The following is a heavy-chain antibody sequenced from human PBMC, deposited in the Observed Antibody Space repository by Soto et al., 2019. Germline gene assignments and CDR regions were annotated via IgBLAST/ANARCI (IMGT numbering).Heavy chain of an antibody. CDR1: VGTVCSFG. CDR2: ISGSGGST. V-gene: IGHV3-23*01. J-gene: IGHJ5*02. CDR3: AKLDLGDCSSTSCRAFDL. D-gene: IGHD2-2*01. Sequence: SLSGAASVGTVCSFGRSWDHQATGNGLEWVSGISGSGGSTYHADSVKGRFTISRDNSKNTLYLQMNSLRAEDTAVYYCAKLDLGDCSSTSCRAFDLLGQGTLVTVSS.